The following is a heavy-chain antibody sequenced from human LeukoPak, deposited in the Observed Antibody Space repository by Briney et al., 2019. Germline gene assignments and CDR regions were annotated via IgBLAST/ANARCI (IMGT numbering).Heavy chain of an antibody. J-gene: IGHJ4*02. CDR3: ARGDGYNGHFDY. CDR2: IYSGGST. Sequence: PGGSLRLSCAASGLTVSSNYMSWVRQAPGKGLEWVSVIYSGGSTDYADSVKGRFTISRDNSKNTLYLQMNSLRAEDTAVYYCARGDGYNGHFDYWGQGTLVTVSS. V-gene: IGHV3-66*02. CDR1: GLTVSSNY. D-gene: IGHD5-24*01.